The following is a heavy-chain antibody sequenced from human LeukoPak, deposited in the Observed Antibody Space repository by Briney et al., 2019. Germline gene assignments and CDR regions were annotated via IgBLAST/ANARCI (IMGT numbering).Heavy chain of an antibody. D-gene: IGHD6-6*01. CDR3: AGTSSSFFKPLNYYGMDV. V-gene: IGHV4-59*08. Sequence: PSETLSLTCIVSGGSISSYYWSWIRQPPGKGLEWIGYIYYSGSTNYNPSLKSRVTISVATSKNQFSLKLSSVTAADTAVYYCAGTSSSFFKPLNYYGMDVWGQGTTVTVSS. J-gene: IGHJ6*02. CDR1: GGSISSYY. CDR2: IYYSGST.